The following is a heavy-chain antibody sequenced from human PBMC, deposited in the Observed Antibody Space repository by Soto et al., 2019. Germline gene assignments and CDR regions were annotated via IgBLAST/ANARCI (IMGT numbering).Heavy chain of an antibody. CDR2: IKLSGGST. CDR1: GYTFTSYY. V-gene: IGHV1-46*01. Sequence: QVQLMQSGAEVKKPGASVRVSCVASGYTFTSYYMHWVRQAPGQGLEWLGVIKLSGGSTTYAHRFQGRVTVTRDTSTSTVYMELRSLRSEDTAVYHCAREGNSYSGMDVWGQGTTVTV. CDR3: AREGNSYSGMDV. J-gene: IGHJ6*02.